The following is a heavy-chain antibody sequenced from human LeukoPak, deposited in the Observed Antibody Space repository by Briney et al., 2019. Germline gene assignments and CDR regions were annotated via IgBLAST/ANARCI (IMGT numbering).Heavy chain of an antibody. CDR3: ARVGVTAATADY. CDR1: GYTFTKSY. Sequence: ASVKVSCKASGYTFTKSYIHWVRQAPGQRLEWMGLINPGGDNTKYAQNFQDRLTMTSDTSTSTVYMELNSLRSEDTAVYFCARVGVTAATADYWGQGTLVTVSS. V-gene: IGHV1-46*01. CDR2: INPGGDNT. D-gene: IGHD6-25*01. J-gene: IGHJ4*02.